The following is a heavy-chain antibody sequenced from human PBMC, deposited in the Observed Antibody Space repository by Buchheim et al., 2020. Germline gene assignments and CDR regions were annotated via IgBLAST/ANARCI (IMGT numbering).Heavy chain of an antibody. D-gene: IGHD3-22*01. CDR1: AYTFTGYY. Sequence: QVQLVQSGAEVKKPGASVKVSCKASAYTFTGYYMHCVRQPPGHWLEWMGWINPNSGGTNSAQKFQGRVTMTSDPSISPAYRELSRLRSDDTAVYYCARDGGAGYYDSSGHFDYWGQGTL. J-gene: IGHJ4*02. V-gene: IGHV1-2*02. CDR3: ARDGGAGYYDSSGHFDY. CDR2: INPNSGGT.